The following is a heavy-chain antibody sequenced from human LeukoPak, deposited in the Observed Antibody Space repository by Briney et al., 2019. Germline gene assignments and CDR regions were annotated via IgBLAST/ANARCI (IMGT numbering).Heavy chain of an antibody. CDR2: MYYSGST. Sequence: PSETLSLTCTVSGDSISSGDYYWCWIRQPPGKGLEWIGYMYYSGSTYYNPSLKSRVTISADTSKNQFSLRLSSVTAEETAVYYCASAKMATVTLDYWGQGTLVTVSS. CDR1: GDSISSGDYY. CDR3: ASAKMATVTLDY. V-gene: IGHV4-30-4*01. D-gene: IGHD4-17*01. J-gene: IGHJ4*02.